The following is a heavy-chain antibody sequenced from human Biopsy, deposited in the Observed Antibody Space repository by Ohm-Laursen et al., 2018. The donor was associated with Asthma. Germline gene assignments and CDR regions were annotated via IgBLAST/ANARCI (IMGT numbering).Heavy chain of an antibody. D-gene: IGHD3-3*01. CDR2: INQYGSEE. Sequence: SLRLSCSASAFTFSTYWMTWVRQAPGKGLQWVATINQYGSEESYVDSVKGRFTVSRDNSKNTLYLQMNSLRAEDTAVYYCAKERYYDFWSGYPIWGQGTMVTASS. CDR1: AFTFSTYW. J-gene: IGHJ3*02. V-gene: IGHV3-7*01. CDR3: AKERYYDFWSGYPI.